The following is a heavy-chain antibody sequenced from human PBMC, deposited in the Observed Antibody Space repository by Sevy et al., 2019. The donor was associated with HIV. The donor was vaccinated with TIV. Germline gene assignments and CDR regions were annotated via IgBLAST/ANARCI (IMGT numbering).Heavy chain of an antibody. D-gene: IGHD4-4*01. Sequence: SETLSLTCTVSGGSISSGSYYWGWIRQSPGKGLEWIGTISYSGTTYYNPSLKSRVTISADTSKNQFSLNLSSVTPADTAIYYCARGYDHSNQYYYYYYMDVWGKGTTVTVSS. CDR3: ARGYDHSNQYYYYYYMDV. CDR2: ISYSGTT. J-gene: IGHJ6*03. CDR1: GGSISSGSYY. V-gene: IGHV4-39*02.